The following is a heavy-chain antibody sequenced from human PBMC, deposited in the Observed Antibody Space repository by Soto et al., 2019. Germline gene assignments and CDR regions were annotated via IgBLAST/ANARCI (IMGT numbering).Heavy chain of an antibody. Sequence: QLQLQESGSGLVKPSQTLSLTCAVSGGSISSGGYSWSWLRQPPGKGLEWIGYIYHSGSTYYNPSFKSRFTILVDGSKNQFSLKLSSVTAAETAVDYCARLPDYWGQGTLVTVSS. CDR3: ARLPDY. CDR2: IYHSGST. D-gene: IGHD2-2*01. V-gene: IGHV4-30-2*01. CDR1: GGSISSGGYS. J-gene: IGHJ4*02.